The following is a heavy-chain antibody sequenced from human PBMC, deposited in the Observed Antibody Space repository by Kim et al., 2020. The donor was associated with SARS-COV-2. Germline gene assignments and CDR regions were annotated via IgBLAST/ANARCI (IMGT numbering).Heavy chain of an antibody. CDR3: ARGVQSSKNPFDY. D-gene: IGHD1-1*01. J-gene: IGHJ4*02. V-gene: IGHV4-34*01. Sequence: YNPSLKSRVTISVDTSKNQFSLKLSSVTAADTAVYYCARGVQSSKNPFDYWGQGTLVTVSS.